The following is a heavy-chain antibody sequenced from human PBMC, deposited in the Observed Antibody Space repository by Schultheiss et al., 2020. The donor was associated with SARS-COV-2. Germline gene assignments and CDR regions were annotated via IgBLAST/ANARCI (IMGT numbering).Heavy chain of an antibody. CDR1: GGSISSGGYY. CDR2: IYWNDDK. V-gene: IGHV2-5*01. D-gene: IGHD3-22*01. J-gene: IGHJ5*02. CDR3: AHRLYYDSSGYSLNWFDP. Sequence: TLSLTCTVSGGSISSGGYYWSWIRQPPGKALEWLALIYWNDDKRYSPSLKSRLTITKDTSKNQVVLTMTNMDPVDTATYYCAHRLYYDSSGYSLNWFDPWGQGTLVTVSS.